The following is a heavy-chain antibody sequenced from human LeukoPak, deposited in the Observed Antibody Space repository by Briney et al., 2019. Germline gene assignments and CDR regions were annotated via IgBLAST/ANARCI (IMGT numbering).Heavy chain of an antibody. D-gene: IGHD6-13*01. CDR3: ARERGYSSRTFDY. CDR1: RFTVSSNY. V-gene: IGHV3-66*01. J-gene: IGHJ4*02. CDR2: IDSGAGR. Sequence: GGSLRLSCAASRFTVSSNYMSWVRQAPGKGLEWVSAIDSGAGRYYADSVKGRFTISRDNSKNTLYLQMNSLRAEDTAVYYCARERGYSSRTFDYWGQGTLVTVSS.